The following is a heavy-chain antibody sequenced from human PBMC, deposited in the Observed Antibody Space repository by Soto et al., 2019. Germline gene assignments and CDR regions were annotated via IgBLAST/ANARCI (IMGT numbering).Heavy chain of an antibody. D-gene: IGHD3-3*01. Sequence: ASMKVSCKASGYTFTGYYMHWVLQAPGQGLEWMGWINPNSGGTNYAQKFQGRVTMTRDTSISTAYMELSRLRSDDTAVYYCARAYYDFWRTIDYWGQGTLVTVSS. CDR1: GYTFTGYY. CDR2: INPNSGGT. J-gene: IGHJ4*02. V-gene: IGHV1-2*02. CDR3: ARAYYDFWRTIDY.